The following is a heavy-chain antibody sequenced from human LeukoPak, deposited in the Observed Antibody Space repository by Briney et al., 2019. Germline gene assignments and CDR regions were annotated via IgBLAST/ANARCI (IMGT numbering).Heavy chain of an antibody. CDR1: GGSVTSTNW. V-gene: IGHV4-4*02. D-gene: IGHD3-22*01. CDR3: ARGFSEDSSGYFKLGLDY. J-gene: IGHJ4*02. CDR2: VHLDGRT. Sequence: SETLSRTCDVSGGSVTSTNWWTWVRQPPGKGLEWIGEVHLDGRTNYNPSLKSRLIMSVDLPENHISLKLTSVTAADTAVYYCARGFSEDSSGYFKLGLDYWDQGTLVTVSS.